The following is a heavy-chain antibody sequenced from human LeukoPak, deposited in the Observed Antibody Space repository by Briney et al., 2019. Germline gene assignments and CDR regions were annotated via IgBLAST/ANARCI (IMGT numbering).Heavy chain of an antibody. V-gene: IGHV4-4*07. CDR1: GDSISRYY. Sequence: ASQTLSLTCSVSGDSISRYYWSWIRQPAGKGLEWIGRIYTSGSTNYNPSLKSRVTMSVDTSKNQFSLKLSSVTAADTAVYYCARGLGDYYDTSGYEYYFDYWGQGILVTVSS. CDR3: ARGLGDYYDTSGYEYYFDY. D-gene: IGHD3-22*01. CDR2: IYTSGST. J-gene: IGHJ4*02.